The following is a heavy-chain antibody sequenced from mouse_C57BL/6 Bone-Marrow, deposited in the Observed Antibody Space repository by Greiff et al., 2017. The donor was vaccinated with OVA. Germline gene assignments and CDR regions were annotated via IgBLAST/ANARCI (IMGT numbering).Heavy chain of an antibody. CDR1: GYTFTDYY. CDR2: IYPGSGNT. Sequence: QVQLQQSGAELVRPGASVKLSCKASGYTFTDYYINWVKQRPGQGLEWIARIYPGSGNTYYNEKFKGKATLTADKSSSTAYMELRSLTSEDSAVYFCANAGPNFDYWGQGTTLTVSS. V-gene: IGHV1-76*01. J-gene: IGHJ2*01. CDR3: ANAGPNFDY.